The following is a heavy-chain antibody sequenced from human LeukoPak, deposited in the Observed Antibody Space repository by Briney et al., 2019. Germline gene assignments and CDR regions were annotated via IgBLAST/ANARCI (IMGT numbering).Heavy chain of an antibody. CDR2: IYYSGST. Sequence: SETLSLTCTVSGGSISSSSYYWGWIRQPPGKGLEWIGSIYYSGSTYYNPSLKSRVTISVDTSKNQFSLKLSSVTAADTAVYYCARGGGDYGDWGAFDIWGQGTMVTVSS. V-gene: IGHV4-39*01. D-gene: IGHD2-21*02. CDR3: ARGGGDYGDWGAFDI. J-gene: IGHJ3*02. CDR1: GGSISSSSYY.